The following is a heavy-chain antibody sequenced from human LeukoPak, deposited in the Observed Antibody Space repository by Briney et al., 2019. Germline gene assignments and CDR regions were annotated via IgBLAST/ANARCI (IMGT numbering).Heavy chain of an antibody. D-gene: IGHD6-13*01. Sequence: AGGSLRLSCAASGFSFSSYEMNWVRQAPGKGLEWVGCIRSKPYGGTTEYAASVKGRFTISRDDSKSIANLQMNSLKTEDTAVYYCTRWGLAAAGTFDYWGQGTQVTVSS. J-gene: IGHJ4*02. CDR3: TRWGLAAAGTFDY. CDR2: IRSKPYGGTT. CDR1: GFSFSSYE. V-gene: IGHV3-49*04.